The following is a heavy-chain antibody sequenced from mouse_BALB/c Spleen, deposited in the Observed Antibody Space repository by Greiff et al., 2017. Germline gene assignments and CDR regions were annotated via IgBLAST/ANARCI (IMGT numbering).Heavy chain of an antibody. CDR3: ARAYDYGSSYAMDY. CDR2: IRNKANGYTT. V-gene: IGHV7-3*02. D-gene: IGHD1-1*01. J-gene: IGHJ4*01. Sequence: DVHLVESGGGLVQPGGSLRLSCATSGFTFTDYYMSWVRQPPGKALEWLGFIRNKANGYTTEYSASVKGRFTISRDNSQSILYLQMNTLRAEDSATYYCARAYDYGSSYAMDYWGQGTSVTVSS. CDR1: GFTFTDYY.